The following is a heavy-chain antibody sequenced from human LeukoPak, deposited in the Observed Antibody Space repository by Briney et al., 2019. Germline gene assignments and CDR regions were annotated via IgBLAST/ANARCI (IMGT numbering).Heavy chain of an antibody. CDR1: GGSFSGYY. Sequence: SETQSLTCAVYGGSFSGYYWSWIRQPPGKGLEWIGEINHSGSTNYNPSLKSRVTISVDTSKNQFSLKLSSVTAADTAVYYCARGPLVGASLDYWGQGTLVTVSS. CDR3: ARGPLVGASLDY. V-gene: IGHV4-34*01. D-gene: IGHD1-26*01. J-gene: IGHJ4*02. CDR2: INHSGST.